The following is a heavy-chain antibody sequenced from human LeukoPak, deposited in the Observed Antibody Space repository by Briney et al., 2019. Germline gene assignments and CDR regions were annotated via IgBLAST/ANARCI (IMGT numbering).Heavy chain of an antibody. Sequence: PGGSLRLSCAASEFTFSNYWMHWVRQAPGRGLVWVSRINTDGSRKSYADYVKGRFTISRDNAKNTLYLQMNSLRAEDTAVYYCAREEEGDAFDIWGQGTMVTVSS. CDR2: INTDGSRK. J-gene: IGHJ3*02. CDR3: AREEEGDAFDI. CDR1: EFTFSNYW. V-gene: IGHV3-74*01.